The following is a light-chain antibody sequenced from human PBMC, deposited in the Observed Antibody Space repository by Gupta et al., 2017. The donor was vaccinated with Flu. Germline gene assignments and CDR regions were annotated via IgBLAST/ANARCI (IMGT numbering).Light chain of an antibody. CDR3: VLYMGSGMSV. CDR1: SGSVSTSYY. CDR2: STN. V-gene: IGLV8-61*01. Sequence: QTVVTREPSFSLSPGGTVTLTWGVSSGSVSTSYYPSRDQQPPGQAPRTLIYSTNTRSSGVPDRFSGSILGNKAALTITGAHADDESDYYCVLYMGSGMSVFGGGTKLTVL. J-gene: IGLJ3*02.